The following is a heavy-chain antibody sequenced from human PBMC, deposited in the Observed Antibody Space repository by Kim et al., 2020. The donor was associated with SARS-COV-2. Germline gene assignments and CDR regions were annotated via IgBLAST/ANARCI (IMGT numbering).Heavy chain of an antibody. CDR2: ITSGGDTT. CDR3: AKDSTAHNVVYDPFDY. Sequence: GGSLRLSCAASGFSFSSFAMTWVRQAPGKGLEWVSTITSGGDTTYYADSVKGRFTVSRDNSKKTLYLQMNSLRADDTAVYHCAKDSTAHNVVYDPFDYWGQGTLVTVSS. CDR1: GFSFSSFA. V-gene: IGHV3-23*01. D-gene: IGHD5-12*01. J-gene: IGHJ4*02.